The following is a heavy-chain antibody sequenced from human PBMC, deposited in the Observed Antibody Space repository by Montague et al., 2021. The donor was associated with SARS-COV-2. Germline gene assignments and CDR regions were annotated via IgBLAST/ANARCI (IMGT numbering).Heavy chain of an antibody. CDR3: ARGSGWMGNAFDI. Sequence: SETLSLTCTVPGGSISSYYWSWIRQPPGKGLEWIGYTYYSGSTNYNPSLKSRVTISVDTSKNQFSLKLSSVTAADTAVYYCARGSGWMGNAFDIWGQGTMVTVSS. CDR2: TYYSGST. V-gene: IGHV4-59*01. CDR1: GGSISSYY. D-gene: IGHD6-19*01. J-gene: IGHJ3*02.